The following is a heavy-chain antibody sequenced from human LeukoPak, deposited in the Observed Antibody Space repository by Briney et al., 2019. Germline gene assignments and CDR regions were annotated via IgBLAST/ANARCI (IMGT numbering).Heavy chain of an antibody. V-gene: IGHV5-51*01. Sequence: NHGESLKISCKGSGYSFTSYWIGWVRQMPGKGLEWMGIIYPGDSDTRYSPSFQGQVTISADKSISTAYLQWSSLKASDTAMYYCARTQTAMVNGFDIWGQGTMVTVSS. CDR1: GYSFTSYW. CDR2: IYPGDSDT. D-gene: IGHD5-18*01. J-gene: IGHJ3*02. CDR3: ARTQTAMVNGFDI.